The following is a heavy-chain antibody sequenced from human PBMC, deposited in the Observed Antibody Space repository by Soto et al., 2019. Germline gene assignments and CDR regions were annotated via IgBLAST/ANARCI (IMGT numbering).Heavy chain of an antibody. Sequence: SETLSLTCTVSGGSISSGGYYWSWIRQHPGKGLEWIGYIYYSGSTYYNPSLKSRVTISVDTSKNQFSLKLSSVTAADTAVYYCERVYTGIAAATIFDYWGQGTLVTVSS. CDR1: GGSISSGGYY. D-gene: IGHD6-13*01. CDR3: ERVYTGIAAATIFDY. J-gene: IGHJ4*02. CDR2: IYYSGST. V-gene: IGHV4-31*03.